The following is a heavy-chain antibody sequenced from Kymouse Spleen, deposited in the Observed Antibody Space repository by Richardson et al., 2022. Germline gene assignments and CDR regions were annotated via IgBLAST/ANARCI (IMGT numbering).Heavy chain of an antibody. D-gene: IGHD2-2*02. CDR3: AKDRDIVVVPAAFTTTTTVWTS. V-gene: IGHV3-30*18. CDR1: GFTFSSYG. J-gene: IGHJ6*02. Sequence: QVQLVESGGGVVQPGRSLRLSCAASGFTFSSYGMHWVRQAPGKGLEWVAVISYDGSNKYYADSVKGRFTISRDNSKNTLYLQMNSLRAEDTAVYYCAKDRDIVVVPAAFTTTTTVWTSGAKGPRSPSPQ. CDR2: ISYDGSNK.